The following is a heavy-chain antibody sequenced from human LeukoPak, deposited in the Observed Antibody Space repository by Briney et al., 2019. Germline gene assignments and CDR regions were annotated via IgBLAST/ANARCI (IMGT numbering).Heavy chain of an antibody. CDR3: ARAPMIVVVFPPRLDF. CDR2: INTNTGGT. J-gene: IGHJ4*02. Sequence: ASVKVSCKTSGYTFTDYYMHWVRQAPGQGLEWLGWINTNTGGTNYAQKFQGRVTITSDTATSTAYMEMSSLKSDDTAMYYCARAPMIVVVFPPRLDFWGQGTLVTVSS. V-gene: IGHV1-2*02. CDR1: GYTFTDYY. D-gene: IGHD3-22*01.